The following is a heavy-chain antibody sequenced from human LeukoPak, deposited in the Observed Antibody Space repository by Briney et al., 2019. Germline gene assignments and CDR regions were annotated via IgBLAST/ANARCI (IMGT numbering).Heavy chain of an antibody. CDR2: IYHSGTT. D-gene: IGHD1-26*01. V-gene: IGHV4-59*01. CDR3: ARVDSGTYYMPFDY. Sequence: SETLSLTCTVSGGSLIPYYWSWIRQPPGKGLEWIGYIYHSGTTNYSPPLKGRATLSVGTSKNQISLRLSSVAAADTAVYFCARVDSGTYYMPFDYWGQGSLVTVSS. J-gene: IGHJ4*02. CDR1: GGSLIPYY.